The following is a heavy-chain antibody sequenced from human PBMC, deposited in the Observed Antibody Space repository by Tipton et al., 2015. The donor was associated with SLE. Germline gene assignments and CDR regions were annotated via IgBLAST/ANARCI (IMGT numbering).Heavy chain of an antibody. V-gene: IGHV3-23*01. D-gene: IGHD4-17*01. CDR2: ISGHDNA. J-gene: IGHJ4*02. CDR3: AKEGGIEGLTTARLDY. Sequence: SLRLSCAASGFTFSNYAMTWVRHVPGKGMEWVSAISGHDNAWYADSVKGRFTVSRDNSKSMLYLQMNSLRAEDTAVYYCAKEGGIEGLTTARLDYWGQGTLVRVSS. CDR1: GFTFSNYA.